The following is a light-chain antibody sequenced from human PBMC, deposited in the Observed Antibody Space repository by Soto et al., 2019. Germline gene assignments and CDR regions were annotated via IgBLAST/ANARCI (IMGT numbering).Light chain of an antibody. Sequence: DIVMTQSPDSLAVSLGETATINCKSSYSLLYSSNNKNYLAWYQQKPGQPPKLLFYWASTRESGGPDRFSASGSGTDFTLTISSLQAEDVAVYYCQQYYSIPRTFGQGTKV. CDR1: YSLLYSSNNKNY. CDR2: WAS. J-gene: IGKJ1*01. V-gene: IGKV4-1*01. CDR3: QQYYSIPRT.